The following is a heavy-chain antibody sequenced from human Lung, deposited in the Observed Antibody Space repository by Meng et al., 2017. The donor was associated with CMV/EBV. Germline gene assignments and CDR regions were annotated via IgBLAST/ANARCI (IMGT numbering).Heavy chain of an antibody. CDR2: MNPNSGNT. V-gene: IGHV1-8*01. D-gene: IGHD2-15*01. Sequence: AEGKKPGASGKVSCKASGYTFNSDDINWVRQATGQGLEWMGWMNPNSGNTGYAQKFQGRVTMTRNTSISTAYMELSSLRSEDTAVYYCARGYCSGGSCPVFDPWGQGTLVTVSS. J-gene: IGHJ5*02. CDR3: ARGYCSGGSCPVFDP. CDR1: GYTFNSDD.